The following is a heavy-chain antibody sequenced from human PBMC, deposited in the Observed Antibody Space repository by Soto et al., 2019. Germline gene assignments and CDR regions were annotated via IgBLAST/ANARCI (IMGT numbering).Heavy chain of an antibody. CDR2: VIPIFGTP. J-gene: IGHJ6*02. Sequence: QVQLVQSGAEVKKPGSSVKVSCKAPGGTFSTYAISWVRQAPGQGLEWMGGVIPIFGTPKYAQKFQGRVKITADESTGTGYMELRSLRSEDTAVYYCARSQGGSSSLAIYYYYYYGMDVWGQGTTVTVSS. CDR3: ARSQGGSSSLAIYYYYYYGMDV. CDR1: GGTFSTYA. D-gene: IGHD2-15*01. V-gene: IGHV1-69*01.